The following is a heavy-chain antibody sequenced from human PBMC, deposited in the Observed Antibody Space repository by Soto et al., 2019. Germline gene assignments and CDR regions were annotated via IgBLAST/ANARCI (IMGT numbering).Heavy chain of an antibody. CDR1: GFTFSSYS. Sequence: GGSLRLSCAASGFTFSSYSMNWVRQAPGKGLEWVSYISSSSSTIYYADSVKGRFTISRDNSKNTLYLQMNSLRAEDTAVYYCAKDPVGGKRSSGKYYDFWSGYSPAEYYYYYYGMDVWGQGTTVTVSS. J-gene: IGHJ6*02. V-gene: IGHV3-48*01. CDR3: AKDPVGGKRSSGKYYDFWSGYSPAEYYYYYYGMDV. CDR2: ISSSSSTI. D-gene: IGHD3-3*01.